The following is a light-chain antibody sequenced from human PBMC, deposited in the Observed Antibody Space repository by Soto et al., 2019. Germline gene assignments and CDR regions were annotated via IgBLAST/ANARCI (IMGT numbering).Light chain of an antibody. V-gene: IGLV2-8*01. CDR2: EVS. J-gene: IGLJ1*01. CDR3: SSYAGSNNLV. CDR1: SSDVGGYNY. Sequence: QRVRTKLASATGSPLQAVPIFCTGTSSDVGGYNYVSWYQQHPGKAPKLMIYEVSKRPSGVPDRFSGSKSGNTASLTVSGLQAEDEADYYCSSYAGSNNLVFGTGTKVTVL.